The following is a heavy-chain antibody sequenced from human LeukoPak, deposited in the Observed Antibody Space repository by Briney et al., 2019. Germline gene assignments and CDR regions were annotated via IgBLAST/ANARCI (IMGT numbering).Heavy chain of an antibody. J-gene: IGHJ3*02. V-gene: IGHV1-2*06. CDR2: INPNSGGT. CDR1: GYTFTGYY. CDR3: ARDNRAVIAAAADAFDI. Sequence: GASVKVSCKASGYTFTGYYMHWVRQAPGQGLEWMGRINPNSGGTNYAQKFQGRVTMTRDTSISTAYMELSRLRSDDTAVYYCARDNRAVIAAAADAFDIWGQGTMVTVSS. D-gene: IGHD6-13*01.